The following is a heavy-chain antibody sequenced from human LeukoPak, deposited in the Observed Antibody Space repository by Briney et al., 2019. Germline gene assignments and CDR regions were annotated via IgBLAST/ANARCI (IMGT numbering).Heavy chain of an antibody. V-gene: IGHV3-30*02. CDR2: IGYDGSNK. CDR3: AKDRYGSGSYYIDY. Sequence: GGSLRLSCAAFGFIFSSYGIHWVRQAPGKGLEWVAFIGYDGSNKYYADSVKGRFTISRDNSKNTLYLQMNRLRAEDTAVYYCAKDRYGSGSYYIDYWGQGTLVTVSS. D-gene: IGHD3-10*01. J-gene: IGHJ4*02. CDR1: GFIFSSYG.